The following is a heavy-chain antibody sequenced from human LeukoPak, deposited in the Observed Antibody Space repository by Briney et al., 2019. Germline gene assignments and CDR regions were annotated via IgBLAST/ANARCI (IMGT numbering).Heavy chain of an antibody. CDR2: ISYDGSNK. Sequence: GRSLRLSCAASGFTFSSYAMHWVRQAPGKGLEWVAVISYDGSNKYYADSVKGRFTISRDNSKNTLYLQMNSLRAEDTAVYYCAKGRYYYGSGSYFSWGQGTLVTVSS. CDR1: GFTFSSYA. V-gene: IGHV3-30*04. D-gene: IGHD3-10*01. CDR3: AKGRYYYGSGSYFS. J-gene: IGHJ5*02.